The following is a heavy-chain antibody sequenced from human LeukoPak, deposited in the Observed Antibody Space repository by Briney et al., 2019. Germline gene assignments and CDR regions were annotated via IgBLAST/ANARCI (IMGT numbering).Heavy chain of an antibody. D-gene: IGHD3-10*01. Sequence: SETLSLTCTVSGGSISSSSYYWSWIRQLPGKGLEWIGYIYYSGYTNYNPSLKSRVTISVDTSKNQFSLKLSSVTAADTAVYYCARTTMVRGTYYMDVWGKGTTVTISS. CDR3: ARTTMVRGTYYMDV. J-gene: IGHJ6*03. V-gene: IGHV4-61*01. CDR1: GGSISSSSYY. CDR2: IYYSGYT.